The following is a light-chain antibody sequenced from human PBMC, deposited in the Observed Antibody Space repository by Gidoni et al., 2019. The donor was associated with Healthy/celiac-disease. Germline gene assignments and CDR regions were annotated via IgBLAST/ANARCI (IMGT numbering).Light chain of an antibody. CDR1: SSHIGAGSD. V-gene: IGLV1-40*01. Sequence: QSVLTQPPSVSGTPGHRVTISCTGSSSHIGAGSDVHWYQQLPGTAPKLLIYGDSKRPSGVPDRFSGSKSGTSASLAITGLQAEDEADYYCQSYDSSLSGVVFGGGTKLTVL. J-gene: IGLJ2*01. CDR2: GDS. CDR3: QSYDSSLSGVV.